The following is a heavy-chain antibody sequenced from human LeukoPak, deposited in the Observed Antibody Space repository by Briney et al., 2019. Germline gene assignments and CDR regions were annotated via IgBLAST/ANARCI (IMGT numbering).Heavy chain of an antibody. CDR2: MDEYGSDI. D-gene: IGHD2-2*01. J-gene: IGHJ4*02. CDR1: GFAFSGLS. CDR3: ARPRGCGSARCNNFGY. Sequence: GGSLRLSCVVSGFAFSGLSMSWVRRAPGKGLEWVAIMDEYGSDIFYVESVKGRFIISRANARNSLYLQMNTLRAEDTAVYYCARPRGCGSARCNNFGYWGQGTLVTVSS. V-gene: IGHV3-7*01.